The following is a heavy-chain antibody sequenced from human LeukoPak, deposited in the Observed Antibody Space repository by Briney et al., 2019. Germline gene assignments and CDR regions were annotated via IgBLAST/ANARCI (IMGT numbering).Heavy chain of an antibody. CDR1: GYSISIGYY. CDR3: ARATAFFDI. J-gene: IGHJ3*02. CDR2: IYHSGST. Sequence: SETLSLTCTVSGYSISIGYYWGWIRQPPGQGLEWIGSIYHSGSTYYNPSLKSRVTLSVDKSKNQFSLKLSSVTAADTAVYYCARATAFFDIWGQGTMVTVSS. V-gene: IGHV4-38-2*02.